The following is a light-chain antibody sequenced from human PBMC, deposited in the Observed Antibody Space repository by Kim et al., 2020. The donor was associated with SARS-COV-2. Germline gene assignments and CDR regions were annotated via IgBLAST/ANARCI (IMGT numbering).Light chain of an antibody. V-gene: IGLV6-57*03. CDR2: EED. CDR1: GGSIDDKY. CDR3: QSYNRDNVL. J-gene: IGLJ2*01. Sequence: GKAVTISWTRGGGSIDDKYVQWYQQRPGGVPTAVIYEEDQRPSGVSDRFSGSIDNSSNSASLSISGLRTEDEADYYCQSYNRDNVLFGGGTQLTVL.